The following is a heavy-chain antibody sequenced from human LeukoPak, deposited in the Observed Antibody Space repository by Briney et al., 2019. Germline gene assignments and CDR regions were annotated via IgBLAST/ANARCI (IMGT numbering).Heavy chain of an antibody. V-gene: IGHV3-23*01. CDR3: VKEVATIGAPVFDY. J-gene: IGHJ4*02. Sequence: GGSLRLSCAASGFTFSSYAMSWVRQAPGKGLEWVSGIPDSGGGTYYTDSVKGRFTISRDNSKNTLYLQMDSLRGEDTAVYYCVKEVATIGAPVFDYWGQGTLVTVSS. CDR2: IPDSGGGT. D-gene: IGHD2-15*01. CDR1: GFTFSSYA.